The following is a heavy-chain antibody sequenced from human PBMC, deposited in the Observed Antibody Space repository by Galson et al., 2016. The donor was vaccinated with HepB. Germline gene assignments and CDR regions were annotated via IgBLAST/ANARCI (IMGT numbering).Heavy chain of an antibody. V-gene: IGHV3-49*03. D-gene: IGHD4-17*01. Sequence: SLRLSCAASGFTFGDYAMSWFRQAPGKGLEWVGFVRSKTYGGTTEYAASVRGRFTILRDDSKSIVYLQMNSLKTEDTAVYYCTREDYGFTFDYWGQGTLVTVSS. CDR3: TREDYGFTFDY. CDR2: VRSKTYGGTT. CDR1: GFTFGDYA. J-gene: IGHJ4*02.